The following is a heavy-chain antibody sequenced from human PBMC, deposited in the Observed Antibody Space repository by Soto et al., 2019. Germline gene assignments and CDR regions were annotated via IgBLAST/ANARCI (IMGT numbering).Heavy chain of an antibody. Sequence: GGSLRLSCAASGFTFGGSAIHWVRQASGKGLEWVGRIRSKVNNYATAYAASVKGRFTISRDDSKNTAYLRMNSLKTEDTALYYCTRHVEGTSAYRYFDYWDHGTLVTVSS. CDR3: TRHVEGTSAYRYFDY. CDR2: IRSKVNNYAT. V-gene: IGHV3-73*01. D-gene: IGHD2-8*02. CDR1: GFTFGGSA. J-gene: IGHJ4*01.